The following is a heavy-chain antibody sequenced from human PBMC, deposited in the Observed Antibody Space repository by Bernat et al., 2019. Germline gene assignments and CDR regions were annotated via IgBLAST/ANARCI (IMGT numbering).Heavy chain of an antibody. J-gene: IGHJ2*01. CDR3: ARDLGSTTMIVVVTYFDL. V-gene: IGHV3-21*01. D-gene: IGHD3-22*01. CDR2: ISSSSSYI. CDR1: GFTFSSYS. Sequence: EVRRVEAGGGLLKPGGDLGLSCAASGFTFSSYSMNWVRQAPGKGLEWVSSISSSSSYIYYADSVKGRFTISRDNAKNSLYLQMNSLRAEDTAVYYCARDLGSTTMIVVVTYFDLWGR.